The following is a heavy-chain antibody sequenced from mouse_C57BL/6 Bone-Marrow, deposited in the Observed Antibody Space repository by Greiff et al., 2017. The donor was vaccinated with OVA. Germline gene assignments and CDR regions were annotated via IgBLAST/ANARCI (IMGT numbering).Heavy chain of an antibody. CDR3: AREGRYYGLYFDY. CDR2: IYPRSGNT. CDR1: GYTFTSYG. D-gene: IGHD1-1*01. Sequence: VMLVESGAELARPGASVKLSCKASGYTFTSYGISWVKQRTGQGLEWIGEIYPRSGNTYYNEKFKGKATLTADKSSSTAYMELRSLTSEDSAVYFCAREGRYYGLYFDYWGQGTTLTVSS. J-gene: IGHJ2*01. V-gene: IGHV1-81*01.